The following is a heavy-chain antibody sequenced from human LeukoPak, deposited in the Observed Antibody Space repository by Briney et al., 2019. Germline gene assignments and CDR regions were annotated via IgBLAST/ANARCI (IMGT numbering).Heavy chain of an antibody. V-gene: IGHV3-73*01. CDR3: TSLTLGYCSSTSCYLVVY. J-gene: IGHJ4*02. CDR2: IRSKANSYAT. D-gene: IGHD2-2*01. CDR1: GLTFSGSA. Sequence: PGGSLRLARAASGLTFSGSAMHWVRQASGKGLEWVGRIRSKANSYATAYAASVKGRFTISRDDSKNTAYLQMNSLKTEDTAVYYCTSLTLGYCSSTSCYLVVYWGQGTLVTVSS.